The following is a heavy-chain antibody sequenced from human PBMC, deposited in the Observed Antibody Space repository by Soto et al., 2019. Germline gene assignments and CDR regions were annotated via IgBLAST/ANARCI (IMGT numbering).Heavy chain of an antibody. V-gene: IGHV1-58*01. CDR1: GFTFTSSA. Sequence: ASVKVSYKASGFTFTSSAVQWVRQARGQRLEWIGWIVVGSGNTNYAQKFQERVTITRDMSTSTAYMELSSLRSEDTAVYYCAADRYYDFWSGYPYYYYGMDVWGQGTTVTVSS. CDR3: AADRYYDFWSGYPYYYYGMDV. CDR2: IVVGSGNT. D-gene: IGHD3-3*01. J-gene: IGHJ6*02.